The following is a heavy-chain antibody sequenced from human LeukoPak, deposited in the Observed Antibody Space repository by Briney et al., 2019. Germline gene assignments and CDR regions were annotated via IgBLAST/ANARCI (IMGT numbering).Heavy chain of an antibody. CDR2: IYATGIT. Sequence: SETLCLTCTVSGASISGGSHCWSWIRQPAGKGLEWIGRIYATGITNSSPSLWRRATTSVDTSKTQCSLRLHSVTAADTAIYCARDRSYYSDTGTDHWGQGALVTVSS. CDR1: GASISGGSHC. CDR3: ARDRSYYSDTGTDH. V-gene: IGHV4-61*02. J-gene: IGHJ5*02. D-gene: IGHD3-22*01.